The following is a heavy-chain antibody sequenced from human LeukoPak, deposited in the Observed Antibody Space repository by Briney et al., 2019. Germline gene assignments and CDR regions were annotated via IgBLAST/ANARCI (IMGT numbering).Heavy chain of an antibody. CDR3: ARDSGYDYGALWY. Sequence: PGGSLRLSCVASGFTVSSNYMSWIRQPPGKGLEWIGYIYYSGSTNYNPSLKSRVTISVDTSKNQFSLKLSSVTAADTAVYYCARDSGYDYGALWYWGQGTLVTVSS. CDR1: GFTVSSNY. J-gene: IGHJ4*02. V-gene: IGHV4-59*02. CDR2: IYYSGST. D-gene: IGHD5-12*01.